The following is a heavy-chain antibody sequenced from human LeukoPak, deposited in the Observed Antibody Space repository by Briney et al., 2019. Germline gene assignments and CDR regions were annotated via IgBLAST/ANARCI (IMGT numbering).Heavy chain of an antibody. CDR2: ISYDGSNK. CDR1: GFPFSSYG. J-gene: IGHJ4*02. Sequence: TGGSLRLSCAASGFPFSSYGMHWVRQAPGKGLEWVAVISYDGSNKYYADSVKGRFTISRDNSKNTLYLQMNSLRAEDTAVYYCAKGRYYDSSGYYHPGFDYWGQGTLVTVSS. D-gene: IGHD3-22*01. V-gene: IGHV3-30*18. CDR3: AKGRYYDSSGYYHPGFDY.